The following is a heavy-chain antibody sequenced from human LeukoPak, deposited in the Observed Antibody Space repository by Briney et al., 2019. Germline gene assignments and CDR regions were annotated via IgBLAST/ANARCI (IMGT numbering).Heavy chain of an antibody. CDR2: ISGWSSTI. J-gene: IGHJ4*02. V-gene: IGHV3-48*01. CDR3: AKAGGLYFDY. D-gene: IGHD2-8*02. Sequence: GGSLRLSCAASGFTFSSYSMNWVRQAPGKGLEWVSYISGWSSTIYYADSVKGRFTISRDNSKNTLYLQMNSLRAEDTAVYYCAKAGGLYFDYWGQGTLVTVSS. CDR1: GFTFSSYS.